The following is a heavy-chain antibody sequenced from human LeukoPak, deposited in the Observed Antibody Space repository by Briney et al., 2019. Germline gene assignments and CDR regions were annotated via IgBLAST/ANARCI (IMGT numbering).Heavy chain of an antibody. CDR1: VGSISSSSYY. CDR2: IYYSGTT. CDR3: ARPGAGLRYFDWLF. J-gene: IGHJ4*02. D-gene: IGHD3-9*01. Sequence: PSETLSLTCTVSVGSISSSSYYAGWIRQPPGKGLEWLVSIYYSGTTYYNPSLKSRATISVDTSKNQFSLKLSSVTAADTAVYYCARPGAGLRYFDWLFWGQGTLVTASS. V-gene: IGHV4-39*01.